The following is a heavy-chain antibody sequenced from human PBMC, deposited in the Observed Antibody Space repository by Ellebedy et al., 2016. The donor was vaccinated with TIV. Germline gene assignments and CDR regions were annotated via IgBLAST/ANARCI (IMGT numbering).Heavy chain of an antibody. CDR3: VRGGGWVADY. D-gene: IGHD1-26*01. Sequence: GESLKISCAASAFTFSYYWMGWVRQAPGKGLQWVASISQDGSAKYCVDSVKGRFTISRDNAKNSLYLEMNRLRAEDTAVYYCVRGGGWVADYWGQGTLVTVSS. CDR2: ISQDGSAK. J-gene: IGHJ4*02. CDR1: AFTFSYYW. V-gene: IGHV3-7*01.